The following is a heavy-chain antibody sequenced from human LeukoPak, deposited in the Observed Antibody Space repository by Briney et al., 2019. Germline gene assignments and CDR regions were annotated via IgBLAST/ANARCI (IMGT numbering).Heavy chain of an antibody. V-gene: IGHV6-1*01. D-gene: IGHD3-22*01. CDR3: ARGGGLSSGYYYRAFDY. Sequence: SQTLSLTCAISGDSVSSNSAAWNWIRQSPSRGLEWLGRTYYRSKWHNDYAVSVKSRITINPDTSKNQFSLQLNSVTPEDTAVYYCARGGGLSSGYYYRAFDYWGQGTLVTVSS. CDR1: GDSVSSNSAA. J-gene: IGHJ4*02. CDR2: TYYRSKWHN.